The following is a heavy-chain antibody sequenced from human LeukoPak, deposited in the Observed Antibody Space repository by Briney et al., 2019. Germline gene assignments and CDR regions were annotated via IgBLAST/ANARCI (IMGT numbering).Heavy chain of an antibody. V-gene: IGHV4-39*01. Sequence: SATLSLTCPVSGGSISSSSYYWGWIRQPPGKGLEWIGSVFYSGSTYYNPSLKSRVTISVDTSKNQFSLKVSSVTAADTAVYYCVSPAAGIAHFEYWGQGTLVSVSS. CDR3: VSPAAGIAHFEY. D-gene: IGHD6-13*01. CDR1: GGSISSSSYY. J-gene: IGHJ4*02. CDR2: VFYSGST.